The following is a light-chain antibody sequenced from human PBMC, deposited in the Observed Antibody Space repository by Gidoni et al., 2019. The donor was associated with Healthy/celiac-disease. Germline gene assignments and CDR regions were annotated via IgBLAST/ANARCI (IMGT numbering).Light chain of an antibody. Sequence: DIQMTQSPSSLSASVGDTVTITCRASQSISSYLNWYQQKPGKAPKLLIYAASSLQSGVPSRFSGSGSGTDFTLTISSLQPEDFATYYCQQSYSILTFGGGTKVEIK. V-gene: IGKV1-39*01. CDR2: AAS. J-gene: IGKJ4*01. CDR1: QSISSY. CDR3: QQSYSILT.